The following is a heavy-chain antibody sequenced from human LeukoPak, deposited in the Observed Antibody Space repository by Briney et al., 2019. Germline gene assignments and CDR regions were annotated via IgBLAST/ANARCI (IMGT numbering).Heavy chain of an antibody. CDR1: GDSISSTSGF. CDR2: IHYAGTI. Sequence: PSETLSLTCTVTGDSISSTSGFWGWIRQPPGKGMEWIGTIHYAGTIYYNPSFKSRVTISVDTSKNQFSLKLSSVTAADTAVYYCARASDYYYYIDVWGKGTTVTVSS. CDR3: ARASDYYYYIDV. V-gene: IGHV4-39*07. J-gene: IGHJ6*03.